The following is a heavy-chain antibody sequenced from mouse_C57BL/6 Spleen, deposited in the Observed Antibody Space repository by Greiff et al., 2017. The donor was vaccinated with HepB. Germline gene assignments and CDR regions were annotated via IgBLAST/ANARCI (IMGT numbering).Heavy chain of an antibody. CDR3: ARSELGLYFDY. J-gene: IGHJ2*01. D-gene: IGHD4-1*01. CDR2: IDPSDSYT. CDR1: GYTFTSYW. V-gene: IGHV1-59*01. Sequence: QVQLQQPGAELVRPGTSVKLSCKASGYTFTSYWMHWVKQRPGQGLEWIGVIDPSDSYTNYNQKFKGKATLTVDTSSSTAYMQLSSLTSEDSAVYYCARSELGLYFDYWGQGTTLTVSS.